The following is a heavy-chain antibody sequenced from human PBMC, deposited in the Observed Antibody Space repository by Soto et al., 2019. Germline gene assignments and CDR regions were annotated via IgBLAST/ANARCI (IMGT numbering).Heavy chain of an antibody. CDR1: GASTSSFY. Sequence: SETLSLTCTVSGASTSSFYWSWIRQPPGKGLEFIAYISYSGSTNYNPSLNSRVTISVDTSKNQFSLGLSSVTAADTAAYYCARMMGDWSYFDYWSQGTLVTVSS. CDR2: ISYSGST. J-gene: IGHJ4*02. D-gene: IGHD2-21*02. V-gene: IGHV4-59*08. CDR3: ARMMGDWSYFDY.